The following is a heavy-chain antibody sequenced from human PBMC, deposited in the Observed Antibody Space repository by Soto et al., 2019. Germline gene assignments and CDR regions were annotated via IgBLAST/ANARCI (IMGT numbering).Heavy chain of an antibody. CDR3: AKAPRYFAPYYYYMDV. V-gene: IGHV1-69*02. Sequence: SVKVSCKASGGTFSSYTISWVRQAPGEGLEWMGRIIPILGIANYAQKFQGRVTITADKSTSTAYMELSSLRSEDTAVYYCAKAPRYFAPYYYYMDVWGKGTTVTVSS. CDR2: IIPILGIA. J-gene: IGHJ6*03. CDR1: GGTFSSYT. D-gene: IGHD3-9*01.